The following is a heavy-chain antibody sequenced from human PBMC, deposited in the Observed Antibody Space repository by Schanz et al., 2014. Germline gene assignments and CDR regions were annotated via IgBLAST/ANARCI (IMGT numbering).Heavy chain of an antibody. CDR3: AARSRGLTFYFDS. D-gene: IGHD3-10*01. V-gene: IGHV3-23*04. Sequence: VQLVESGGGVVQPGRSLRLSCAASGFTFSTYAMSWVRQAPGKGLEWVSTISASGGDTLYADSVKGRFTISRDTSKSTLYLQMNRLRAEDTAVYHCAARSRGLTFYFDSWGQGTLVTVSS. CDR2: ISASGGDT. J-gene: IGHJ4*02. CDR1: GFTFSTYA.